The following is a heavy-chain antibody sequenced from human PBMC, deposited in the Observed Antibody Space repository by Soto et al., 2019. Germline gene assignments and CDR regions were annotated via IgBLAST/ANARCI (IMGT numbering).Heavy chain of an antibody. D-gene: IGHD2-15*01. CDR3: ARQLSYCSGGSCYIYFDY. CDR2: IYYSGST. Sequence: QVQLQESGPGLVKPSETLSLTCTVSGGSISSYNWSWIRQPPGKGLEWIGYIYYSGSTNYNPSLKSRVTISVDTSKNQFSLKLSSVTAADTAVYYCARQLSYCSGGSCYIYFDYWGQGTLVTVSS. J-gene: IGHJ4*02. CDR1: GGSISSYN. V-gene: IGHV4-59*08.